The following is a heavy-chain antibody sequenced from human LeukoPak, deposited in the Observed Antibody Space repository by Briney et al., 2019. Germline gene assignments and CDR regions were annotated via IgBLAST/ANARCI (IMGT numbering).Heavy chain of an antibody. D-gene: IGHD4-17*01. V-gene: IGHV3-33*01. CDR2: IWYDGSNK. J-gene: IGHJ4*02. CDR3: ARGYYGDYRIDY. CDR1: GVTFSSNG. Sequence: GGSMRLSCAASGVTFSSNGIHWVRQAPGKGLEWVGVIWYDGSNKYYADSVKGRFTISRDNSKNTLYLQMNSLRAEDTAVYYCARGYYGDYRIDYWGQGTLVTVSS.